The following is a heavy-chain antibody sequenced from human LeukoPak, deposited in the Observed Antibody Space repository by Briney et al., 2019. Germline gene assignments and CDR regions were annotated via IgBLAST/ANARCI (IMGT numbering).Heavy chain of an antibody. CDR3: SRQESGPYHYMDV. D-gene: IGHD3-3*01. CDR2: VYYSVSS. V-gene: IGHV4-59*08. CDR1: GGSFSSHY. J-gene: IGHJ6*03. Sequence: PSETLSLTCTVSGGSFSSHYWTWIRQAPGKGLEWIGYVYYSVSSNYNPFLKSRVSISQDTSKSQVSLKLSSVTAADTAVYYCSRQESGPYHYMDVWGKGTTVTVSS.